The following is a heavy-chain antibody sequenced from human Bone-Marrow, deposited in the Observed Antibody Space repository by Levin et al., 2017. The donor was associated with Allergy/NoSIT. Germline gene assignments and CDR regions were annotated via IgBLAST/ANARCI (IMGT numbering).Heavy chain of an antibody. Sequence: PSETLSLTCTVSNGSFSSYYWSWIRQPPGKGLEWIGYVYYGGSTNANPALKSRVTISIDSSKNQFSLKLRSVTTADTAVYYCAREGLVSAFDIWGQGTMITVSS. D-gene: IGHD5-12*01. CDR3: AREGLVSAFDI. J-gene: IGHJ3*02. V-gene: IGHV4-59*01. CDR2: VYYGGST. CDR1: NGSFSSYY.